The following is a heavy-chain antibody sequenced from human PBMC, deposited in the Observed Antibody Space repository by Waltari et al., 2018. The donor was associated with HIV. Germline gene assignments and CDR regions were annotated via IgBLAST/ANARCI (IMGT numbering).Heavy chain of an antibody. V-gene: IGHV3-33*01. CDR2: IWDDGKIE. CDR1: GFTFSSYG. Sequence: QVQLVESGGGVVQPGRSLRLSCAASGFTFSSYGMHWVRQAPGKGLDGVELIWDDGKIEYYPDSVKGRFTISRDNSRNTLYLEMKSLRDEDTAVYYCARSHYRLPRAGPTWYFNLWGRGTLVTVSS. CDR3: ARSHYRLPRAGPTWYFNL. J-gene: IGHJ2*01. D-gene: IGHD4-4*01.